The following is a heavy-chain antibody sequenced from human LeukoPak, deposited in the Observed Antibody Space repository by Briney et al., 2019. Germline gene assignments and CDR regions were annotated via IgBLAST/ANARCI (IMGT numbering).Heavy chain of an antibody. J-gene: IGHJ6*02. Sequence: ASLKVSRKASGYTFTGYYMHWVRQAPGQGLEWMGWINPNSGGTNYAQKFQGRVTMTRDTSISTAYMELGRLRSDDTAVYYCARFGGRTIFGVVTLDYYYGMDVWGQGTTVTVSS. CDR3: ARFGGRTIFGVVTLDYYYGMDV. CDR1: GYTFTGYY. V-gene: IGHV1-2*02. D-gene: IGHD3-3*01. CDR2: INPNSGGT.